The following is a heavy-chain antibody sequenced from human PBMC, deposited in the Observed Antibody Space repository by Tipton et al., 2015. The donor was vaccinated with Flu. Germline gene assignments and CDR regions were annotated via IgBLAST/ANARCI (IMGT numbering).Heavy chain of an antibody. V-gene: IGHV4-4*07. J-gene: IGHJ2*01. CDR2: IYTTGST. CDR3: AREGGQTVAFLGLDI. Sequence: TLSLTCTVSGGSISTFFWYWIRQPAGKGLEWIGRIYTTGSTNYNPSLESRVTMSVDTAKSQFSLQLKSVTAADTAVYYCAREGGQTVAFLGLDIWGRGTLVTVSS. D-gene: IGHD6-19*01. CDR1: GGSISTFF.